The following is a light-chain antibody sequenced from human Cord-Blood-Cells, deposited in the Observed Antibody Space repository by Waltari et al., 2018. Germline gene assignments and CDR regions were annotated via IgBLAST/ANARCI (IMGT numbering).Light chain of an antibody. CDR3: QQYYSYPWT. V-gene: IGKV1-8*01. Sequence: AIRMSQSPSSLPAPTGVRVNSTFRASQGISSYLAWYQQKPGKAPKLLIYGASTWQSGVPSRFSGSGSGTDFTLTISCLQSEDLATYYCQQYYSYPWTFGQGTKVEIK. J-gene: IGKJ1*01. CDR2: GAS. CDR1: QGISSY.